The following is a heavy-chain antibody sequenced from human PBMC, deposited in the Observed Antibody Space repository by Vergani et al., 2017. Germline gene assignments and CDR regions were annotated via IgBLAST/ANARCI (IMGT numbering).Heavy chain of an antibody. CDR2: IYSVGST. CDR1: GLTVSSSY. CDR3: ARTGIAARHNWYFDL. J-gene: IGHJ2*01. D-gene: IGHD6-6*01. Sequence: EGQLVETGGGLIQPGGSLRLSCAASGLTVSSSYMSWVRQARGKGLGWVSVIYSVGSTYYADSVKGLFTISRENSKNTLYPQMNSLRAEDTAVYYCARTGIAARHNWYFDLWGRGTLVTVSS. V-gene: IGHV3-53*02.